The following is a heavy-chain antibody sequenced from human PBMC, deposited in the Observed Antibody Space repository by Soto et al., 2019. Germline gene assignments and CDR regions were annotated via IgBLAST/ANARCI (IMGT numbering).Heavy chain of an antibody. D-gene: IGHD2-2*01. CDR1: GFTFSSYE. CDR2: ISSSGSTI. Sequence: GWSLRLSCAASGFTFSSYEMNLVRQAPGKGLEWVSYISSSGSTIYYADSVKGRFTISRDNAKNSLYLQMNSLRAEDTAVYYCARDAEDIVVVPAPFYYYGMDVWGEGTKVTVSS. V-gene: IGHV3-48*03. CDR3: ARDAEDIVVVPAPFYYYGMDV. J-gene: IGHJ6*02.